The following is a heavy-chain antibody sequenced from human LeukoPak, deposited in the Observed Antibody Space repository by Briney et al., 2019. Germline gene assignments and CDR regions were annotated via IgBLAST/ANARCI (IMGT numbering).Heavy chain of an antibody. D-gene: IGHD2-2*01. J-gene: IGHJ4*02. V-gene: IGHV3-74*01. CDR3: ERVPPPSSPSFTFDY. Sequence: GGSLRLSCAASGFTFSSYWMHWVRQAPGKGLVWVSRINSDGSSTSYADSVKGRFTISRDNAKNTLYLQMNSLRAEDTAVYYCERVPPPSSPSFTFDYWGQGTLVTVSS. CDR2: INSDGSST. CDR1: GFTFSSYW.